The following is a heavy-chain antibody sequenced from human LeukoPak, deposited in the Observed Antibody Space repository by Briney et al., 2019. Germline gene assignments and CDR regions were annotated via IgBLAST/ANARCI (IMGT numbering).Heavy chain of an antibody. CDR1: GFNFSIHW. D-gene: IGHD3-22*01. CDR2: IQDDGSEK. J-gene: IGHJ5*02. CDR3: ARKSLGYYDSRLGWFDP. V-gene: IGHV3-7*03. Sequence: GGSLRLSCPSSGFNFSIHWMTWVRQAPGKGLEWVANIQDDGSEKNYVGSVKGRFIISRDNAKNSLYLQMNSLRAEDTAVYYCARKSLGYYDSRLGWFDPWGQGTLVTVSS.